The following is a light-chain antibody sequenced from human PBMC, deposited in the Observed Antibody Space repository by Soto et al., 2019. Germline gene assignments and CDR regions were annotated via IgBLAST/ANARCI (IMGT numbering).Light chain of an antibody. CDR1: KIGSKS. CDR2: DDS. CDR3: QVWDSSSDHPEVV. J-gene: IGLJ2*01. V-gene: IGLV3-21*02. Sequence: SYELTQPPSVSVAPGQTARITCGGNKIGSKSVHWYQQKPGQAPVLVVYDDSDRPSGIPERFSGSNSGNTATLTISRVEAGDEADYYCQVWDSSSDHPEVVFGGGTKLTVL.